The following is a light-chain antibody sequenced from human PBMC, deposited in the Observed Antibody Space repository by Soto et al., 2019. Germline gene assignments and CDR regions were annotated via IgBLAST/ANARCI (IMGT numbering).Light chain of an antibody. CDR1: SSNIGNNA. CDR2: YDD. V-gene: IGLV1-36*01. J-gene: IGLJ2*01. CDR3: AAWDDSLNGRV. Sequence: QSVLTQPPSVSEAPRQRVTISCSGSSSNIGNNAVNSYQQLPGKAPKLLIYYDDLLPSGVSDRFSGSKSGTSASLAISGLQSEDEADYYCAAWDDSLNGRVFGGGTKLTVL.